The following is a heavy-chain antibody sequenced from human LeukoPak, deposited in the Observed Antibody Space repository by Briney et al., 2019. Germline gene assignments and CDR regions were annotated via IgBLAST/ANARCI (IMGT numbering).Heavy chain of an antibody. D-gene: IGHD6-19*01. CDR3: CGSGWFAGPFGY. J-gene: IGHJ4*02. V-gene: IGHV4-39*07. Sequence: SETLSLTCTVSGVSISSSSYHWGWVRQPPGKGLEWIGSISYSGSTYYNPSLNSRVTISVDTSKNQFSLKLTSVTAADTAVYYCCGSGWFAGPFGYWGQGALVTVSS. CDR1: GVSISSSSYH. CDR2: ISYSGST.